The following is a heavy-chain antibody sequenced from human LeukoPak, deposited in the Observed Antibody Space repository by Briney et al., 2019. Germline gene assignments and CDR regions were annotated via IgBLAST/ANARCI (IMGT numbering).Heavy chain of an antibody. D-gene: IGHD6-19*01. CDR3: AFHSGPLPFDY. J-gene: IGHJ4*02. Sequence: ASVKVSCMASGGTFRSYAFSWVRQAPGQGGEWMGGIIPILGTANYAQKLQGRVTITADESTSTAYMALSSLRSEDTAVYYCAFHSGPLPFDYWGQGTLVTVSS. CDR1: GGTFRSYA. V-gene: IGHV1-69*01. CDR2: IIPILGTA.